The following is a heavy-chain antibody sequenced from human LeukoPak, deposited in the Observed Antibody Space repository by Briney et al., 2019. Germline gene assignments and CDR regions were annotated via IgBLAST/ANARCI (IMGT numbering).Heavy chain of an antibody. Sequence: SGTLSLTCAISGNSVFSYSAAWDWIRQSPSSGLEWPRRTYYRSKWYSDSAVSVKSRIPITPDTSKTQFSLQLNSVTPEDTAVYFCASQYGSRQFDSWGQGTLVTVSS. CDR2: TYYRSKWYS. V-gene: IGHV6-1*01. CDR3: ASQYGSRQFDS. CDR1: GNSVFSYSAA. D-gene: IGHD3-10*01. J-gene: IGHJ4*02.